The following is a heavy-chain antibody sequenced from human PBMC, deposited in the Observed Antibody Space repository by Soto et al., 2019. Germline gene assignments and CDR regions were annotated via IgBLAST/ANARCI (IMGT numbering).Heavy chain of an antibody. CDR2: INAGNGNT. CDR3: AWYCSSTSCSGSSGWYFDL. J-gene: IGHJ2*01. Sequence: QVQLVQSGAEVKKPGASVKVSCKASGYTFTSYAMHWVRQDPGQRLEWMGWINAGNGNTKYSQKFQGRVTITRDTAASTAYMELSSLRSEDTAVYYCAWYCSSTSCSGSSGWYFDLWGRGTLVTVSS. D-gene: IGHD2-2*01. V-gene: IGHV1-3*01. CDR1: GYTFTSYA.